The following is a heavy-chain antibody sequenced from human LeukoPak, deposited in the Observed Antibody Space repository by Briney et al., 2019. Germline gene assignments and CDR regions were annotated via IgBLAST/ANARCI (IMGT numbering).Heavy chain of an antibody. CDR2: IKQDGSEK. V-gene: IGHV3-7*01. Sequence: GGSLRLSCAASGFTFSSYWMSWVRQAPGKGLEWVANIKQDGSEKYYVDSVKGRFTISRDNAKNSLYLQMNSLRAEDTAVYYCARDPAQLRGYSYGASFFDYWGQGTLSPSPQ. D-gene: IGHD5-18*01. J-gene: IGHJ4*02. CDR3: ARDPAQLRGYSYGASFFDY. CDR1: GFTFSSYW.